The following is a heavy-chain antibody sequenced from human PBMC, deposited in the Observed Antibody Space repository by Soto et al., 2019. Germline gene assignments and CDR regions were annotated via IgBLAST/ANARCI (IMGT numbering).Heavy chain of an antibody. CDR2: ISSSSSTI. J-gene: IGHJ6*02. V-gene: IGHV3-48*02. CDR3: ARDQHYDILTGYSDPYYYYYGMDV. D-gene: IGHD3-9*01. CDR1: GFTFSSYS. Sequence: GGSLRLSCTASGFTFSSYSMNWVRQAPGKXLEWVSYISSSSSTIYYADSVKGRFTISRDNAKNSLYLQMNSLRDEDTAVYYCARDQHYDILTGYSDPYYYYYGMDVWGQGTTVTVSS.